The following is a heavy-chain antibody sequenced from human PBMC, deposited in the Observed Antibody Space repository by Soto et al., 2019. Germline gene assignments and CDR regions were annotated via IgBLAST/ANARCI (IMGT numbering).Heavy chain of an antibody. J-gene: IGHJ4*02. D-gene: IGHD2-21*02. V-gene: IGHV4-39*01. Sequence: SETLSLTCTVSGGSISSSSYYWGWIRQPPGKGLEWIGSTYYSGSTYYNPSLKSRVTISVDTSKNQFSLKLSSVTAADTAVYYCARLGRLSVLVTAIYFDYWGQGTLVPVS. CDR3: ARLGRLSVLVTAIYFDY. CDR1: GGSISSSSYY. CDR2: TYYSGST.